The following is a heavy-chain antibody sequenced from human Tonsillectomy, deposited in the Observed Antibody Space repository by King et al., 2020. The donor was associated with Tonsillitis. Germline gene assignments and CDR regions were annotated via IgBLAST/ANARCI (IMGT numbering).Heavy chain of an antibody. D-gene: IGHD2-21*02. J-gene: IGHJ6*03. Sequence: VQLVESGAEVKKPGESLKISCQASGYNFATTWIGWVRQMPGRGLAWMGIIYPGDSDTRYSPSFQGQVTISADTSISTAYLHWSSLKASDTAMYYCARQGASVTRFYYYDHMDVWGNGTTVTVSS. CDR2: IYPGDSDT. CDR1: GYNFATTW. CDR3: ARQGASVTRFYYYDHMDV. V-gene: IGHV5-51*01.